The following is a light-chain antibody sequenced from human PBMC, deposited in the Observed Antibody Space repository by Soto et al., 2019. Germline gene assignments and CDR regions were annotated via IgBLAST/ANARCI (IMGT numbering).Light chain of an antibody. J-gene: IGLJ3*02. CDR3: LLYYGGAHHWV. V-gene: IGLV7-43*01. CDR1: TGAVTRGYY. Sequence: QAVVTQETSLTVSPGGTVTLTCASSTGAVTRGYYPNWFQQKPGQAPRPLIYSTTNKHSWTPARFSGSLLGGKAALTLSGMQPEDEAEYYCLLYYGGAHHWVFGGGTKLTVL. CDR2: STT.